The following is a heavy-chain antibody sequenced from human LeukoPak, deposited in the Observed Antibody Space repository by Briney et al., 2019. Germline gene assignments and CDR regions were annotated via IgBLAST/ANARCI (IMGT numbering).Heavy chain of an antibody. CDR3: ASGPYSSSSLEY. J-gene: IGHJ4*02. CDR1: GFTFSSYA. CDR2: ISGSGGST. V-gene: IGHV3-23*01. Sequence: GGSLRLSCAASGFTFSSYAMSWVRQAPGKGLEWVSAISGSGGSTYYADSVKGRFTISRDNSKNTLYLQMNSLRAEDTAVYYCASGPYSSSSLEYWGQGTLVTVSS. D-gene: IGHD6-6*01.